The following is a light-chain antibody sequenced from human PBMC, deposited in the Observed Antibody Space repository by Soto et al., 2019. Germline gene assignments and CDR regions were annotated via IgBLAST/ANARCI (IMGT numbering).Light chain of an antibody. CDR3: QQRRNWRPLT. CDR1: QSVDNF. Sequence: EIVLTQSPATLSLSPGERASLSCRASQSVDNFLAWYQQRPGQAPRLLIYDASKRATGIPARFIGSGSGTDFALPISSLVPEDFAVYYCQQRRNWRPLTFGGGTKVEIK. CDR2: DAS. J-gene: IGKJ4*01. V-gene: IGKV3-11*01.